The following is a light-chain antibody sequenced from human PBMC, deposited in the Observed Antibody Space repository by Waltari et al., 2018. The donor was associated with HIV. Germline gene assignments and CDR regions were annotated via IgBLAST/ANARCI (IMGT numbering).Light chain of an antibody. CDR2: RAD. J-gene: IGLJ2*01. V-gene: IGLV1-47*01. CDR1: WQAIGSNV. CDR3: STWDNSLGTYI. Sequence: QSVLTQPPSASAPPGQRVAISCSGTWQAIGSNVVHWYQLPPGTTPNLLIARADQRPSGVPDRFSGSKSDSSASLAVTDLRSEDEGEYFCSTWDNSLGTYIFGGGTKLTVL.